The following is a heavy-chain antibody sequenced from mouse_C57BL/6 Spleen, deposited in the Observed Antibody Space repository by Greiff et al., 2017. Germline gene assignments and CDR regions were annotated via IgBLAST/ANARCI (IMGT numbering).Heavy chain of an antibody. CDR2: ISYSGST. CDR3: ARVDGSSPYWYFDG. CDR1: GYSITSGYD. D-gene: IGHD1-1*01. J-gene: IGHJ1*03. Sequence: EVQLQESGPGMVKPSQSLSLTCTVTGYSITSGYDWHWIRHFPGNKLEWMGYISYSGSTNYNPSLKSRISITHDTSNNHFFLKLNSVTTEDTATYYCARVDGSSPYWYFDGWGTGTTVTVTS. V-gene: IGHV3-1*01.